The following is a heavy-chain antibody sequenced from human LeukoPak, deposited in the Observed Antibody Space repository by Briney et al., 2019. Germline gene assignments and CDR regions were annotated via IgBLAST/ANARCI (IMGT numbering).Heavy chain of an antibody. CDR2: INHSGST. J-gene: IGHJ1*01. Sequence: SETLSLTCAVYGGSFSGYYWSWIRQPPGKGLEWIGEINHSGSTNYNPSLKSRVTISVDTFKNQFSLKLSSVTAADTAVYYCARGRTYYYGSGSYRFEYFQHWGQGTLVTVSS. CDR3: ARGRTYYYGSGSYRFEYFQH. CDR1: GGSFSGYY. V-gene: IGHV4-34*01. D-gene: IGHD3-10*01.